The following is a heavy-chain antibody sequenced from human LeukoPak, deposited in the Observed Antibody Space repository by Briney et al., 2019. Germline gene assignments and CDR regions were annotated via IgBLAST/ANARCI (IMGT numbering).Heavy chain of an antibody. J-gene: IGHJ6*02. CDR1: GFTFSSYD. CDR2: IGTAGDT. V-gene: IGHV3-13*01. D-gene: IGHD4-17*01. Sequence: GGSLRLSCAASGFTFSSYDMHWVRQATGKGLEWVSAIGTAGDTYYPGSVKGRFTISRENAKNSLYLQMSSLRAEDTAVYYCAKAHLSDYGDYVRFHYNGMDVWGQGTTVSVSS. CDR3: AKAHLSDYGDYVRFHYNGMDV.